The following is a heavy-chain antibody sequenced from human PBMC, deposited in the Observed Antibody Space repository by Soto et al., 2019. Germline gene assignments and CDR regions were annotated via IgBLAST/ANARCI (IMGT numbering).Heavy chain of an antibody. CDR1: GWSCACYW. J-gene: IGHJ3*02. D-gene: IGHD3-16*02. Sequence: PGESLKVSVKGSGWSCACYWVGWVRQLNGKGLEWMGIIYPGDSDTRYSPSFQGQVTISADKSISTAYLQWSSLKASDTAMYYCARSSKYYDYVWGSYRRGDAFDIWGQGTTVTVSS. CDR2: IYPGDSDT. V-gene: IGHV5-51*03. CDR3: ARSSKYYDYVWGSYRRGDAFDI.